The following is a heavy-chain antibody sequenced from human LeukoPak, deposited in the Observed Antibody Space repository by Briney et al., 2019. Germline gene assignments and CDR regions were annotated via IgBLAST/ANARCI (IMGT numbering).Heavy chain of an antibody. D-gene: IGHD5/OR15-5a*01. CDR1: VFPFRSYW. CDR2: INSDGSYT. V-gene: IGHV3-74*01. J-gene: IGHJ5*02. Sequence: GGSLRLSCAASVFPFRSYWMHWVRQAPGKGLVWVSRINSDGSYTTCADSVKGRFTISRDNAKNTLYLQMSSLRAEDTAVYYCAREKLQSPRWNNWFDPWGQGTLVTVSS. CDR3: AREKLQSPRWNNWFDP.